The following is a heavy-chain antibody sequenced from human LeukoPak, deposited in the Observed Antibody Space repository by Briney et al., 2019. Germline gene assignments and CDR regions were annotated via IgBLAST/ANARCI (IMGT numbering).Heavy chain of an antibody. V-gene: IGHV3-9*01. CDR1: GFTFYDYA. Sequence: PGGSLRLSCAASGFTFYDYAMHWVRQVPGKGLEWVSGISWNSGSIGYADSVKGRFTISRDNAKNSLYLQMNSLRGEDTALYYCAKDRKSRYSSSSGDFDYWGQGTLVTVSS. D-gene: IGHD6-6*01. CDR2: ISWNSGSI. CDR3: AKDRKSRYSSSSGDFDY. J-gene: IGHJ4*02.